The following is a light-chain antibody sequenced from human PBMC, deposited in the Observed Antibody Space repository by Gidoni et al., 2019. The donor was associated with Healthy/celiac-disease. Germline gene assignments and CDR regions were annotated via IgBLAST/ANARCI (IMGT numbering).Light chain of an antibody. CDR1: QSVSSN. CDR3: QQYNNWPPWT. V-gene: IGKV3-15*01. Sequence: DIVMTPSPATLSVSPGERAPLACRASQSVSSNLAWYQQKLGQAPRRLIYGASTRATGIPARFSGSGSGTEFTFTISSLQSEDFAVYYWQQYNNWPPWTFXXXTKVEIK. J-gene: IGKJ1*01. CDR2: GAS.